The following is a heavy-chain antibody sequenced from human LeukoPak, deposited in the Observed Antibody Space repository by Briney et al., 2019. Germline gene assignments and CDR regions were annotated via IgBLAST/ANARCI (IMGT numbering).Heavy chain of an antibody. CDR2: IELDGSEK. Sequence: GGSLRLSCAASGFIFGKYWMSWVRQAPGKGLEWVANIELDGSEKNYVDSVKGRFTISRDNTKNSLYLQMNSLRAEDTAVYYCARDLENPYGMDVWGQGTTVTVSS. V-gene: IGHV3-7*01. D-gene: IGHD1-1*01. CDR3: ARDLENPYGMDV. J-gene: IGHJ6*02. CDR1: GFIFGKYW.